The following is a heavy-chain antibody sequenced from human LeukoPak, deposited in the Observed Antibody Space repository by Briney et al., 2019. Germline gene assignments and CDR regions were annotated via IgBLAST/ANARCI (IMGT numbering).Heavy chain of an antibody. CDR2: INPNSGGT. J-gene: IGHJ4*02. CDR1: GYTFTGYY. CDR3: ARVFTGVGATDY. D-gene: IGHD1-26*01. V-gene: IGHV1-2*02. Sequence: ASVKVSCKASGYTFTGYYMHWVRQAPGQGLEWMGWINPNSGGTNYAQKFQGRVTMTRDTSISTAYMELSRLRSDDTAVYYCARVFTGVGATDYWGQGTLVTVSS.